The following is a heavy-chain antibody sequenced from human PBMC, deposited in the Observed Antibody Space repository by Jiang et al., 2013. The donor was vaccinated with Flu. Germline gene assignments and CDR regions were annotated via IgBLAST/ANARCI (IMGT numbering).Heavy chain of an antibody. D-gene: IGHD3-10*01. CDR1: GDSVSTNSAA. V-gene: IGHV6-1*01. Sequence: TCAISGDSVSTNSAAWNWIRQSPSRGLEWLGRTYYRSKWYNDYAVSVTSRITITPDTSKNQFSLQLNSVTPEDTAVYYCARDASVLLGFDPWGPGILVTVSS. CDR3: ARDASVLLGFDP. CDR2: TYYRSKWYN. J-gene: IGHJ5*02.